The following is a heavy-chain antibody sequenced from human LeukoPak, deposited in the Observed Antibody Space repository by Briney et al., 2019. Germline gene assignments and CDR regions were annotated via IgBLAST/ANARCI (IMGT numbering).Heavy chain of an antibody. Sequence: ASVKVSCKASGYTFTSYDINWVRQATGQGLEWMGWMNPNSGNTGYAQKFQGRVTMTGNTSISTAYMELSSLRSEDTAVYYCARVVGELSLLGHYYYYYGMDVWGQGTTVTVSS. V-gene: IGHV1-8*01. J-gene: IGHJ6*02. CDR2: MNPNSGNT. D-gene: IGHD3-16*02. CDR3: ARVVGELSLLGHYYYYYGMDV. CDR1: GYTFTSYD.